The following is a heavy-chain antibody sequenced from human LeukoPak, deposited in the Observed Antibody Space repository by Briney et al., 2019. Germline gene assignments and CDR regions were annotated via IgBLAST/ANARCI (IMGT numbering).Heavy chain of an antibody. CDR1: GFTFGSYS. CDR2: ISSSSGYI. D-gene: IGHD3-9*01. J-gene: IGHJ4*02. Sequence: GGSLRLSCAASGFTFGSYSMNWVRQAPGKGLEWVSSISSSSGYIYYADSVKGRFTISRDNAENSLYLQMNSLRAEDTAVYYCARGEMGYDILTGYYQRYFDYWGQGTLVTVSS. V-gene: IGHV3-21*01. CDR3: ARGEMGYDILTGYYQRYFDY.